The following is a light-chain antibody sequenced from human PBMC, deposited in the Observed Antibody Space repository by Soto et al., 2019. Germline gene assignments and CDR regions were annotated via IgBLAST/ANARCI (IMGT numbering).Light chain of an antibody. CDR2: GAS. CDR3: QQYGTSPPEYT. J-gene: IGKJ2*01. V-gene: IGKV3-20*01. CDR1: QSVSASF. Sequence: EIVLTQSPGTLSLSPGERATLSCRASQSVSASFLAWYQQKPGQAPRLLIYGASSMATGIPDRFSGGGSETDFTLTISRLEPEDFAVYYCQQYGTSPPEYTFGQGTKLEIK.